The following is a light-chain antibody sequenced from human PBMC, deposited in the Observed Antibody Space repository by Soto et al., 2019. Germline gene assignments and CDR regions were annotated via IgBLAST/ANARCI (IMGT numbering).Light chain of an antibody. CDR3: NSYTTMNTYV. CDR1: STDVGAYNY. Sequence: QSALTQPASVSGSPGQSITISCTGSSTDVGAYNYVSWDQQYPGQAPNLLIYEVSRRPSGFSHRFSGSKSVNTASLTISRLQAEDEAHYYCNSYTTMNTYVFGTGAKVTVL. CDR2: EVS. V-gene: IGLV2-14*01. J-gene: IGLJ1*01.